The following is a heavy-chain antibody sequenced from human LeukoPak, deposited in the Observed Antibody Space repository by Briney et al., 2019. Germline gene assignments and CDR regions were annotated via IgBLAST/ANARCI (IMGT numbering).Heavy chain of an antibody. V-gene: IGHV3-21*01. CDR1: GFTFSSYS. CDR2: ISSSSSYI. D-gene: IGHD3-16*01. J-gene: IGHJ6*02. Sequence: GGSLRLSCAASGFTFSSYSMNWVRQAPGKGLEWVSSISSSSSYIYYADSVKGRFTISRDNAKNSLYLQMNSLRAEDTAVYYCARDWGHYYGLDVWGQGTTVTVSS. CDR3: ARDWGHYYGLDV.